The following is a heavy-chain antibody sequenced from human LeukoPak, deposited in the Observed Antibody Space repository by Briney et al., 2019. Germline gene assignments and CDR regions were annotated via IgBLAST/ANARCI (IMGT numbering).Heavy chain of an antibody. CDR3: ARHRAEMATITDDTFDM. CDR1: GGSISSSSYY. D-gene: IGHD5-24*01. Sequence: SETLSLTCTVSGGSISSSSYYWGWIRQPPGKGLEWIGSIYYSGSTYYNPSLKGRVTISVDTSKNQFSLRLTSVTAADTAVFYCARHRAEMATITDDTFDMWGRGTMVTVSS. J-gene: IGHJ3*02. CDR2: IYYSGST. V-gene: IGHV4-39*01.